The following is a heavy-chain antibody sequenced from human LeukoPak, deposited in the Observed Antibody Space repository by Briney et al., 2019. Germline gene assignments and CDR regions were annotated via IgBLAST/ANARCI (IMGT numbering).Heavy chain of an antibody. Sequence: EASVKVPCKTSGYTFTIYGISWVRQAPGQGLEWMGLISAYGNTNYAQNLQGRVTMTTDTSTSTAYMELRSLRSDDTAVYYCARGIIGYYFDYWGQGTLVTVSS. CDR3: ARGIIGYYFDY. V-gene: IGHV1-18*01. D-gene: IGHD2-15*01. J-gene: IGHJ4*02. CDR1: GYTFTIYG. CDR2: ISAYGNT.